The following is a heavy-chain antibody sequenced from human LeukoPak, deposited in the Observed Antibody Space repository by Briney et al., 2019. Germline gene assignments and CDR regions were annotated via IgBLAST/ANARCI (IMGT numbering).Heavy chain of an antibody. V-gene: IGHV4-31*03. CDR1: GGSMSSGGFY. D-gene: IGHD5-12*01. CDR3: ARVKYGAYAYKYYGMDV. Sequence: AQTLSLTFTVSGGSMSSGGFYWSGVRQNPGNGREWMGYIYYSGSTTSYIPSLRSRVNISLATSKNQFSLKLRSVTAGDTAVYSCARVKYGAYAYKYYGMDVWGLGTTVTVSS. J-gene: IGHJ6*02. CDR2: IYYSGSTT.